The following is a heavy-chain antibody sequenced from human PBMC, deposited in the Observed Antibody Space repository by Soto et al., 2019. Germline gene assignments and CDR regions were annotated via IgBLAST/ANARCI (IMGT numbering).Heavy chain of an antibody. CDR2: ISYDGSNK. CDR1: GFTFSSYA. D-gene: IGHD3-16*01. Sequence: QVQLVESGGGVVQPGRSLRLSCAASGFTFSSYAMHWVRQAPGKGLEWVAVISYDGSNKYYADSVKGRFTISRDNSKNTLYLQMNSLRAEDTAVYYCARGAFGGVATVVTPGHYYGMDVW. V-gene: IGHV3-30-3*01. CDR3: ARGAFGGVATVVTPGHYYGMDV. J-gene: IGHJ6*01.